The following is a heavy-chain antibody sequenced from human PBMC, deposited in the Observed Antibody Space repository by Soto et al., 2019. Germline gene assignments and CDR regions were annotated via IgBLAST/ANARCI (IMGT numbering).Heavy chain of an antibody. J-gene: IGHJ1*01. V-gene: IGHV3-30*03. CDR2: ISSDGNDK. CDR3: ASRIPHGTYGAPYFQH. Sequence: QVQLVESGGGVVQPGRSLRLSCAASGFTFSSYGMHWVRQAPGKGLEWVAVISSDGNDKYYADSVKGRFTISRDNSKNTLYLEMNSLGAEDTAVYYCASRIPHGTYGAPYFQHWGQGTLVTVSS. CDR1: GFTFSSYG. D-gene: IGHD1-26*01.